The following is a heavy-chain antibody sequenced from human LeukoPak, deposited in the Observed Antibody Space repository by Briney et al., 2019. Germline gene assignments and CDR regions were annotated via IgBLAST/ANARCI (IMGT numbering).Heavy chain of an antibody. CDR2: ITGDGSST. D-gene: IGHD4-17*01. Sequence: GGSLRLSCAASGFTFSGYWMHWVRQAPGKGLVWVSRITGDGSSTTYADSVKGRFTISRDNAKNTVFLQMISLRAEDTAVYYSARDTGWYFDLWGRGTLVTVSS. V-gene: IGHV3-74*01. CDR3: ARDTGWYFDL. J-gene: IGHJ2*01. CDR1: GFTFSGYW.